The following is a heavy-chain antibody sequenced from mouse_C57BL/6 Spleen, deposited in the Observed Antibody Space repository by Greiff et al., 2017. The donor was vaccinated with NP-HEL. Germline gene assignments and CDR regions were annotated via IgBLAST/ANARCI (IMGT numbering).Heavy chain of an antibody. J-gene: IGHJ3*01. CDR2: INPGSGGT. D-gene: IGHD2-4*01. CDR3: ARSDYDYDEAY. Sequence: QVQLKQSGAELVRPGTSVKVSCKASGYAFTNYLIEWVKQRPGQGLEWIGVINPGSGGTNYNEKFKGKATLTADKSSSTAYMQLSSLTSEDSAVYFCARSDYDYDEAYWGQGTLVTVSA. CDR1: GYAFTNYL. V-gene: IGHV1-54*01.